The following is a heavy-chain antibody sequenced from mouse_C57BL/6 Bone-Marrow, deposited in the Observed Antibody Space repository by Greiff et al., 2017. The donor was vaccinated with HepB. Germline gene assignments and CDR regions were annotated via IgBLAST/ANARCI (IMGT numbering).Heavy chain of an antibody. J-gene: IGHJ2*01. CDR2: ISSGGSYT. Sequence: EVQLVESGGDLVKPGGSLKLSCAASGFTFSSYGMSWVRQTPDKRLEWVATISSGGSYTYYPDSVKGRFTISRDNTKNTLYLQMSSLKSEDTAMYYCARLVPVDYWGQGTTLTVSS. CDR1: GFTFSSYG. V-gene: IGHV5-6*01. CDR3: ARLVPVDY.